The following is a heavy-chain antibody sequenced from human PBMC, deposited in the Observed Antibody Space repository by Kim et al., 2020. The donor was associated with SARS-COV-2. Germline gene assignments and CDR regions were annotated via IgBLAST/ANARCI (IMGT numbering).Heavy chain of an antibody. J-gene: IGHJ4*02. CDR2: TFYRSKWYI. CDR1: GDNISSNTAA. Sequence: SQTLSLTCDISGDNISSNTAAWNWIRQSPLRGLEWLGRTFYRSKWYIDYAQSVKGRITINPDTSKNQFSLRLNSVTPEDTAVYYCARKTDYFDSWGQGTLGTVAS. V-gene: IGHV6-1*01. CDR3: ARKTDYFDS.